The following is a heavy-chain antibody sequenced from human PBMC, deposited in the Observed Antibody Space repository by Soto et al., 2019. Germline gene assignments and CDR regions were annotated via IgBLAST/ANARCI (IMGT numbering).Heavy chain of an antibody. J-gene: IGHJ6*02. Sequence: SSVKVSCKASGYTFTGYYMHWVRQAPGQGLEWMGWINPNSGGTNYAQKFQGRVTMTRDTSISTAYMELSRLRSDDTAVYYCAKEPSVSGWYYNDYYGMDVWGQWTTVTVSS. CDR1: GYTFTGYY. CDR2: INPNSGGT. V-gene: IGHV1-2*02. CDR3: AKEPSVSGWYYNDYYGMDV. D-gene: IGHD6-19*01.